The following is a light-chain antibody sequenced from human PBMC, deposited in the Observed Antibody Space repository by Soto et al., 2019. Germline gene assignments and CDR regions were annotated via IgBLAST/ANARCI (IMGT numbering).Light chain of an antibody. J-gene: IGKJ5*01. CDR3: QQYGSSPIT. CDR2: EAS. Sequence: EILLTQSPSNLSLSPGQRSTLSCRASQTVSSSLAWYQRKPGQAPRLLIYEASNRATGIPARFSGSGSGADFTLTISSLEPEDFAVDYCQQYGSSPITFGQGTRLEIK. CDR1: QTVSSS. V-gene: IGKV3-11*01.